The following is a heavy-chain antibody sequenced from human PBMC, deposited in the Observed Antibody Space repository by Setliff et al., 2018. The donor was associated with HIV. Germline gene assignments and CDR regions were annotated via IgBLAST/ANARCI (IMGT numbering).Heavy chain of an antibody. V-gene: IGHV1-18*01. D-gene: IGHD3-22*01. CDR3: ARDIASRYYYDSSGYPTVDY. Sequence: ASVKVSCKTSGYTFTSNGISWVRQAPGQGLEWMGWISAYNGNTNYAQTFQGRVTMATDTFTSTAYMELRSLRSDDTAVYYCARDIASRYYYDSSGYPTVDYWGQGTLVTVSS. CDR2: ISAYNGNT. J-gene: IGHJ4*02. CDR1: GYTFTSNG.